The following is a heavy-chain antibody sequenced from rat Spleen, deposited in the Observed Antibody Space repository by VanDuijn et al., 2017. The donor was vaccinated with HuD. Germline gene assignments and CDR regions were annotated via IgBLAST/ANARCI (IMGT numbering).Heavy chain of an antibody. CDR2: IRYSGST. CDR3: ARTGSYYSDSFDY. D-gene: IGHD1-12*02. Sequence: EVQLQESGPGLVKPSQSLSLTCSVTGYSITSNYWGWIRKFPGNKMEWMGYIRYSGSTSYNPSLKSRISITRNTSKNQFFLQLNSVTTEDTATYYCARTGSYYSDSFDYWGQGVMVTVSS. J-gene: IGHJ2*01. CDR1: GYSITSNY. V-gene: IGHV3-1*01.